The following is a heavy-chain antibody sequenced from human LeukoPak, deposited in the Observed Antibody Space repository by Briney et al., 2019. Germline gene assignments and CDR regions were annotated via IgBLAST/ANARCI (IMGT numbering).Heavy chain of an antibody. CDR2: ISGSGGST. D-gene: IGHD3-16*02. Sequence: GGSLRLSCAVSGLTFSNYAMSWVRQAPGKGLECVSVISGSGGSTYYADSVKGRFTISRDNSKNTLYLQMNSLRAEDTAVYYCAISQRDYGDYWGQGTLVTVSS. CDR3: AISQRDYGDY. CDR1: GLTFSNYA. V-gene: IGHV3-23*01. J-gene: IGHJ4*02.